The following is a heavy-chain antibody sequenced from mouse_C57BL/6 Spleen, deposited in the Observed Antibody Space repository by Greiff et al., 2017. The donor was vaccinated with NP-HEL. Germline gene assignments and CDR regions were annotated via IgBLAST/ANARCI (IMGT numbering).Heavy chain of an antibody. Sequence: QVQLQQPGAELVRPGTSVKLSCKASGYTFTSYWMHWVKQRPGQGLEWIGVIDPSDSYTNYNQKFKGKATLTVDTSSSTAYMQLSSLTSEDSAVYYCARGSEYYGRSYGYFDVWGTGTTVTVSS. J-gene: IGHJ1*03. V-gene: IGHV1-59*01. CDR1: GYTFTSYW. CDR3: ARGSEYYGRSYGYFDV. D-gene: IGHD1-1*01. CDR2: IDPSDSYT.